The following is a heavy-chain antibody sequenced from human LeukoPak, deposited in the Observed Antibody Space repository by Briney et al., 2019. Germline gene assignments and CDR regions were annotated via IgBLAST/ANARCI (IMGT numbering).Heavy chain of an antibody. CDR3: TKRPSDYGDYVTYFDY. V-gene: IGHV3-30*18. J-gene: IGHJ4*02. CDR2: ISDDGRNK. CDR1: GFSFISYG. Sequence: GGSLRLSCAASGFSFISYGMHWVRQAPGKGLEWVGVISDDGRNKKYADSVKGRFTISRDNSKDTLYLQMNSLRDEDTAVYYCTKRPSDYGDYVTYFDYWGQGTLVTVSS. D-gene: IGHD4-17*01.